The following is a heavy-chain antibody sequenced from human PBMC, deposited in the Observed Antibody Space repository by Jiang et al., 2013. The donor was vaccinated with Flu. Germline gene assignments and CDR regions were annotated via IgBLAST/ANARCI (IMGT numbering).Heavy chain of an antibody. D-gene: IGHD2-2*02. Sequence: SGAEVKKPGSSVRVSCKASGGTFSSYAISWVRQAPGQGLEWMGGIIPMFGVPTYAQRFRGRVTITADESTGTAYMDLSSLRSEDTALYYCARSYCTSTSCYTLYSYSMDVWGQGTKVTVSS. CDR2: IIPMFGVP. CDR1: GGTFSSYA. CDR3: ARSYCTSTSCYTLYSYSMDV. V-gene: IGHV1-69*01. J-gene: IGHJ6*02.